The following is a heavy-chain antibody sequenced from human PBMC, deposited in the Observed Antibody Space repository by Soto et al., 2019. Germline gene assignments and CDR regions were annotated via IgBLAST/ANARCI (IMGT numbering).Heavy chain of an antibody. CDR1: GDSVSRNSAA. V-gene: IGHV6-1*01. Sequence: PSQTLSLTCAISGDSVSRNSAAWNWIRHSPSRGLEWLGRTYYRSKWYNDYAVSMRSRITINPDTTKNQFSLQLNSATPEDTAVYYCATWRFDYWGQGTQVTVSS. CDR3: ATWRFDY. J-gene: IGHJ4*02. CDR2: TYYRSKWYN.